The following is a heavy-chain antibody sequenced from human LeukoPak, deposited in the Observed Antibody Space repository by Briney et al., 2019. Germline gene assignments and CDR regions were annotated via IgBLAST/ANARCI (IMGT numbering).Heavy chain of an antibody. CDR1: GGSFSGYY. D-gene: IGHD2-2*01. V-gene: IGHV4-34*01. CDR3: ARGPKVVPPYYYYYGMDV. J-gene: IGHJ6*02. Sequence: SETLSLTCAVYGGSFSGYYWSWIRQPPGKGLEWIGEINHSGSTNYNPSLKSRVTISVDTSKNQLSLKLSSVTAADTAVYYCARGPKVVPPYYYYYGMDVWGQGTTVTVSS. CDR2: INHSGST.